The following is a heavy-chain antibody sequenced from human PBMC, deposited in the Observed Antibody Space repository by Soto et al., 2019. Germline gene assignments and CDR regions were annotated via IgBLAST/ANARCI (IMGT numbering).Heavy chain of an antibody. CDR3: ARVPQRGSSSWYEFDY. J-gene: IGHJ4*02. CDR1: GYTFTSYG. D-gene: IGHD6-13*01. CDR2: ISAYNGNT. V-gene: IGHV1-18*04. Sequence: ASVKVSCKASGYTFTSYGISWARQAPGQGLEWMGWISAYNGNTNYAQKLQGRVTMTTDTSTSTAYMELRSLRSDDTAAYYCARVPQRGSSSWYEFDYWGQGTLVTVSS.